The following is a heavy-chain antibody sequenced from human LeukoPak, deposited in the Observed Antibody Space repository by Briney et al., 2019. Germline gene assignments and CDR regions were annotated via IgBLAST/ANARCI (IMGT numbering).Heavy chain of an antibody. CDR3: ARDEYDSSGYYYVSARGGY. CDR1: GGTFSSYA. CDR2: IIPIFGTA. Sequence: ASVKVSCKASGGTFSSYAISWVRQAPGQGLEWMGRIIPIFGTANYAQKFQGRVTITTDESTSTAYMELSSLRSEDTAVYYCARDEYDSSGYYYVSARGGYWGQGTLVTVSS. D-gene: IGHD3-22*01. V-gene: IGHV1-69*05. J-gene: IGHJ4*02.